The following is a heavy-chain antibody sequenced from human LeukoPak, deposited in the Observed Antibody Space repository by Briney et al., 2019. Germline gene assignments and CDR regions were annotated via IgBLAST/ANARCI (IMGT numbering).Heavy chain of an antibody. V-gene: IGHV1-69*04. CDR1: GGTFSSYA. Sequence: SVKVSCKASGGTFSSYATSWVRQAPGQGLEWMGRIIPIFGIENYAQKFQGRVTITADKSTSTAYMELSSLRSEDTAVYYCARDLTYYDSSGDPSYGMEVWGQGTTVTVSS. D-gene: IGHD3-22*01. CDR2: IIPIFGIE. J-gene: IGHJ6*02. CDR3: ARDLTYYDSSGDPSYGMEV.